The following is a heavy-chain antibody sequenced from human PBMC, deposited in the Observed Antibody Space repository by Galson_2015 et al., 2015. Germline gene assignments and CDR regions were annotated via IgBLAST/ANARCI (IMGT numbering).Heavy chain of an antibody. V-gene: IGHV1-69*10. CDR3: ARDGGGSYPAYDAFDI. D-gene: IGHD1-26*01. Sequence: SVKVSCKASGGTFSSYAISWVRQAPGQGLEWMGGIIPIFGIANYAQKFQGRVTITADKSTSTAYMELSGLRSEDTAVYYCARDGGGSYPAYDAFDIWGQGTMVTVSS. CDR1: GGTFSSYA. CDR2: IIPIFGIA. J-gene: IGHJ3*02.